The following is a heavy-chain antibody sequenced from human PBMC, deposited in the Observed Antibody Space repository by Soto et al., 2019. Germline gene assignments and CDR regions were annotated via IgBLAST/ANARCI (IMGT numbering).Heavy chain of an antibody. CDR1: GGSISSYY. D-gene: IGHD1-20*01. J-gene: IGHJ4*02. CDR2: IYYSGST. Sequence: SETLSLTCTVSGGSISSYYWSWIRQPPGKGLEWIGYIYYSGSTNYNPSLKSRVTISVDTSKNQFPLKLSSVTAADTAVYYCARLNNWNRPYYFDYWGQGTLVTVSS. CDR3: ARLNNWNRPYYFDY. V-gene: IGHV4-59*01.